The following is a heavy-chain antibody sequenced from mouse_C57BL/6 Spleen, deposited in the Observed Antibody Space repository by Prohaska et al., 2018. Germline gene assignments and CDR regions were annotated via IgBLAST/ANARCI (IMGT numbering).Heavy chain of an antibody. D-gene: IGHD1-1*01. Sequence: EMKLEESGGGLVQPGGSMTLSCVASVFTFSNYCMTCVSQSSEKGFEWFAQISLQSDNDATHYSESVKGRFNISREDTKSSVYLQMNNLRAEDTEIYYCTGQLRGNYAIDYWGQGTAVTGSS. V-gene: IGHV6-3*01. CDR3: TGQLRGNYAIDY. J-gene: IGHJ4*01. CDR1: VFTFSNYC. CDR2: ISLQSDNDAT.